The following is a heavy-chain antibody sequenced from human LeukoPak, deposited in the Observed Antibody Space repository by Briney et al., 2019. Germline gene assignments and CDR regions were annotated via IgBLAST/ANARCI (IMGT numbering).Heavy chain of an antibody. CDR1: GFTFSDYY. Sequence: PGGSLRLSCAASGFTFSDYYMSWIRQPPGKGLEWIGEINHSGSTNYNPSLKSRVTISVDTSKNQFSLKLSSVTAADTAVYYCARVDGYNAYWGQGTLVTVSS. J-gene: IGHJ4*02. CDR2: INHSGST. D-gene: IGHD5-24*01. CDR3: ARVDGYNAY. V-gene: IGHV4-34*01.